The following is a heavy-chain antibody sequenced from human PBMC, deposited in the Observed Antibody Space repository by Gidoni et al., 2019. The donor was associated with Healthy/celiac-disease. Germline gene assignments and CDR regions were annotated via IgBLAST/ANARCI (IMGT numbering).Heavy chain of an antibody. Sequence: EGQRVEYGGGRVQTGGYLRLAWADCGFTFSSYEMSWVRQAAGKGLEWVSAISGSGGSTYYADSVKGRFTISRDNSKNTLYLQMSSLRAEDTAVYYCAKDLTGYFDYWGQGTLVTVSS. D-gene: IGHD3-10*01. CDR3: AKDLTGYFDY. CDR2: ISGSGGST. V-gene: IGHV3-23*04. CDR1: GFTFSSYE. J-gene: IGHJ4*02.